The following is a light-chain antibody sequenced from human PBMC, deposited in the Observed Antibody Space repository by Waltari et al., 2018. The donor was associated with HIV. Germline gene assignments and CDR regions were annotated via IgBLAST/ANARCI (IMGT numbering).Light chain of an antibody. CDR2: AVS. J-gene: IGLJ3*02. CDR1: SSDVGSYDI. V-gene: IGLV2-23*02. CDR3: CSYTTTSASV. Sequence: QSALTQPASVSGSPGQSITISCIGTSSDVGSYDIVSWYQQHPDKAPKVIIYAVSKWPSGVSKRFSGSKSGNTASLTISGLQAEDEADYYCCSYTTTSASVFGGGTKLTVL.